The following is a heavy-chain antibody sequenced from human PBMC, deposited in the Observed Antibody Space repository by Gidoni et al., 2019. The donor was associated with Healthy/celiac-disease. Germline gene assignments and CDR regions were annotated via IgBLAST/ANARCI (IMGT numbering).Heavy chain of an antibody. CDR2: IYSGGST. D-gene: IGHD3-22*01. J-gene: IGHJ4*02. Sequence: EVQLVASGGGLVQPGGSLRLSCAASGFTVSSNYMSWVRPAPGKGLEWGSVIYSGGSTYYADSVKGRFTISRDNSKNTLYLQMNSLRAEDTAVYYCASGWTHYYDSSGPLWYWGQGTLVTVSS. V-gene: IGHV3-66*02. CDR1: GFTVSSNY. CDR3: ASGWTHYYDSSGPLWY.